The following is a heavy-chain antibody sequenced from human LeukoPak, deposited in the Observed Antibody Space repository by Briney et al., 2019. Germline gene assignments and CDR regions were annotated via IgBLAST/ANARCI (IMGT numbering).Heavy chain of an antibody. CDR1: GFTFSSYS. CDR3: AREQSGHYYDSSGYAFFDY. Sequence: GGSLRLSCAASGFTFSSYSMNWVRQAPGKGLEWVSSISSSSSYIYYADSVKGRFTISRDNAKNSLYLQMNGLRAEDTAVYYCAREQSGHYYDSSGYAFFDYWGQGTLVTVSS. D-gene: IGHD3-22*01. V-gene: IGHV3-21*01. CDR2: ISSSSSYI. J-gene: IGHJ4*02.